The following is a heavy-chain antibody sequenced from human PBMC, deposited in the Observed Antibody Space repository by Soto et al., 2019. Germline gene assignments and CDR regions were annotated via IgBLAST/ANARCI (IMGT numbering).Heavy chain of an antibody. J-gene: IGHJ4*02. D-gene: IGHD6-19*01. Sequence: EVQLVESGGGLVQPGGSLRLSCAASGFTFNNYYMNWVRQAPGKGLEWVSYISRGGSTIYYADSVKGRFTISRDKARNSLYLQMSSLRAEDTAVYYCARGAGSSGWFYFDNWGQGTLVTVSS. V-gene: IGHV3-48*01. CDR1: GFTFNNYY. CDR2: ISRGGSTI. CDR3: ARGAGSSGWFYFDN.